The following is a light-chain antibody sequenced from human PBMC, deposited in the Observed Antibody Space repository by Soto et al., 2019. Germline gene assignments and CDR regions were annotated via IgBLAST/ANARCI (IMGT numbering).Light chain of an antibody. CDR2: AAS. Sequence: DIQMTQSPSSLSASVGDRVTITCRASQSISSYLNWYQQKPGKAPKLLIYAASSLQSGVPSRFSGSGSGTDFTLTISSLQPEDFATYYCQPSYSTPRHFGGGTKVEIK. CDR1: QSISSY. CDR3: QPSYSTPRH. J-gene: IGKJ4*01. V-gene: IGKV1-39*01.